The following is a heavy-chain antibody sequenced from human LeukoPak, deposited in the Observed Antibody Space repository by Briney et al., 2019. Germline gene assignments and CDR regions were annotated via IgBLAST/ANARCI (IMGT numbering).Heavy chain of an antibody. Sequence: TSETLSLTCTVSGGSISSYYWSWIRHPAGKGLEWIGRIYTSGSTNYNPSLKSRVTISVDKSKNQFSLKLSSVTAADTAVYYCASSRFLEWLLPDPAAFDIWGQGTMVTVSS. CDR2: IYTSGST. V-gene: IGHV4-4*07. D-gene: IGHD3-3*01. J-gene: IGHJ3*02. CDR3: ASSRFLEWLLPDPAAFDI. CDR1: GGSISSYY.